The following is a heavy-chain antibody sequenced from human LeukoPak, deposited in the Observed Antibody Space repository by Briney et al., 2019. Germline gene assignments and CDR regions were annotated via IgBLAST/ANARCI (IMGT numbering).Heavy chain of an antibody. V-gene: IGHV2-5*01. Sequence: SGPTLVKPTQTLTLTCTFSGFSLSTTGVGVGWIRQPPGKALEWLAVIYWNDDKQYCPSLKSRLTIIKDTSKNQVVLTLTNMDPVDTATYYCARRLIRSYGSGSYNCFDPWGQEPWSPSPQ. CDR1: GFSLSTTGVG. J-gene: IGHJ5*02. D-gene: IGHD3-10*01. CDR2: IYWNDDK. CDR3: ARRLIRSYGSGSYNCFDP.